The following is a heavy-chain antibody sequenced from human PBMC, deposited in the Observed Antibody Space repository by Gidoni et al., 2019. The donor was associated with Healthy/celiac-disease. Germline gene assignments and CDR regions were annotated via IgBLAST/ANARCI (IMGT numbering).Heavy chain of an antibody. CDR2: ISDDGSNK. D-gene: IGHD3-22*01. Sequence: QVQPVESGGGVVQPGRSLRLSCSASGFTFSSYGMHWVRQAPGKGLEWVAVISDDGSNKYYADSVKGRFTISRDNSKNTLYLQMNSLRAEDTAVYYCAKDYGDYYDSSGYPLLDAFDIWGQGTMVTVSS. J-gene: IGHJ3*02. V-gene: IGHV3-30*18. CDR3: AKDYGDYYDSSGYPLLDAFDI. CDR1: GFTFSSYG.